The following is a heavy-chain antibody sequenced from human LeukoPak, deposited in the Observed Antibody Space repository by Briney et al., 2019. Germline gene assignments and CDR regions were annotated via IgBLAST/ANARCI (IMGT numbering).Heavy chain of an antibody. D-gene: IGHD1-14*01. V-gene: IGHV1-46*01. CDR1: GYTFTSYG. CDR3: AREPGGTPTDY. J-gene: IGHJ4*02. CDR2: INPSGGST. Sequence: ASVKVSCKASGYTFTSYGISWVRQAPGQGLEWMGWINPSGGSTSYAQKFQGRVTMTRDTSTSTVYMELSSLRSEDTAVYYCAREPGGTPTDYWGQGTLVTVSS.